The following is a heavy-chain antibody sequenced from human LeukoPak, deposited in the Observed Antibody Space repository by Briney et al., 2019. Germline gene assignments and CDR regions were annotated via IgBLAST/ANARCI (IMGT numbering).Heavy chain of an antibody. CDR1: GGSFSGYY. J-gene: IGHJ4*02. CDR2: INHSGST. D-gene: IGHD3-10*01. Sequence: SETLSLTCAVYGGSFSGYYWSWIRQPPGKGLEWIGEINHSGSTNYNPSLKSRVTMSVDTSKNQFSLKLSSVTAADTAVYYCARRRYGSGSYYKPPDYWGQGTLVTVSS. V-gene: IGHV4-34*01. CDR3: ARRRYGSGSYYKPPDY.